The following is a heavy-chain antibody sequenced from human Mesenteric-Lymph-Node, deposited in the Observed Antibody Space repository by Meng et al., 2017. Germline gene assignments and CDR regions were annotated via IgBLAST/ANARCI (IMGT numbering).Heavy chain of an antibody. J-gene: IGHJ4*02. D-gene: IGHD3-16*02. V-gene: IGHV5-51*01. CDR3: ARLPKIWGSYRNFDY. Sequence: KVSCKGSGYSFTSYWIGWVRQMPGKGLEWMGIIYPGDSDTGYSPSFQGQVTISADKSISTAYLQWSSLKASDTAMYYCARLPKIWGSYRNFDYWGQGTLVTVSS. CDR1: GYSFTSYW. CDR2: IYPGDSDT.